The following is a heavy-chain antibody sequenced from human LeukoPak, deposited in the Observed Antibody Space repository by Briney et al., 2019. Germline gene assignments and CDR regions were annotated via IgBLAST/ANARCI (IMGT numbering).Heavy chain of an antibody. J-gene: IGHJ4*02. CDR1: GFIFSHYW. Sequence: GGSLRLSCGASGFIFSHYWMSWVRQVPGKGLEWVANIKQDGSVKYYVDSLKGRFTISRDNARNSVYLQMNSLRAEDTAVYYCARIGYSSSSFDYWGQGTLVTVSS. D-gene: IGHD6-6*01. V-gene: IGHV3-7*01. CDR3: ARIGYSSSSFDY. CDR2: IKQDGSVK.